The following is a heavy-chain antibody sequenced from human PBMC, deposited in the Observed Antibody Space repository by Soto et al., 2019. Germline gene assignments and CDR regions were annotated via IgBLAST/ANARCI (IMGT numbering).Heavy chain of an antibody. J-gene: IGHJ5*02. V-gene: IGHV3-30-3*01. CDR3: AGDIRGDFFSIWFDP. D-gene: IGHD2-21*02. Sequence: QLQLVESGGGVVQPGMSLRLSCAASGFMFNSYAMHWVRQAPGKGLEWVAVVSYDGTKKYYADSVKGRFTISRDNSATTLYLQMNSLRPEDTALYYCAGDIRGDFFSIWFDPWGQGTLITVSS. CDR1: GFMFNSYA. CDR2: VSYDGTKK.